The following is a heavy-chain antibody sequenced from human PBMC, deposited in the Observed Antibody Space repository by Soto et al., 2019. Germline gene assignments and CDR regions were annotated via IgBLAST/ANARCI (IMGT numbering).Heavy chain of an antibody. Sequence: EVQLVESGGGLVQPGGSLRLSCAASGFTFSSYWMHWVRQAPGKGLVWVSRINSDGSSTNYADSVKGRFTISRDNAKNTLYLQMNRLRAEDTAVYYCASATAGEVGFGVWGQGTTVTVSS. CDR1: GFTFSSYW. J-gene: IGHJ6*02. D-gene: IGHD3-16*01. CDR3: ASATAGEVGFGV. V-gene: IGHV3-74*01. CDR2: INSDGSST.